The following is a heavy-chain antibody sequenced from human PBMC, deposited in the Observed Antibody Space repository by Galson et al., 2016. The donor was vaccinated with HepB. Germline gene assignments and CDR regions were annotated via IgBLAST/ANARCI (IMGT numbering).Heavy chain of an antibody. J-gene: IGHJ6*02. Sequence: QSGAEVKKPGESLRISCKGSGYSFTSDWISWVRQMPGKGLEWMGRIAPSDSYTNYSPSFQGHVTIPAEKSISTAYLQWSSLKASDTAMYYCATRGGELLPGDLDVWGQGTTVTVSS. D-gene: IGHD1-26*01. CDR2: IAPSDSYT. CDR1: GYSFTSDW. V-gene: IGHV5-10-1*01. CDR3: ATRGGELLPGDLDV.